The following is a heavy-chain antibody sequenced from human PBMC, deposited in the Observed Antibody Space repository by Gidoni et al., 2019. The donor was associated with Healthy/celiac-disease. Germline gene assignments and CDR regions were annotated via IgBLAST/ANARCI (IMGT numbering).Heavy chain of an antibody. CDR2: IYWDDDK. V-gene: IGHV2-5*02. J-gene: IGHJ4*02. D-gene: IGHD6-19*01. CDR3: ALSPALAVKSESRGSGFDY. Sequence: QITLKESGPTLVKPTQTLTLTCTFSGFSLSTSGVGVGWIRQPPGKALEWLALIYWDDDKRYSPSLKSRLTITKDTSNNQVVLTMTNMDPVDTATYYCALSPALAVKSESRGSGFDYWGQGTLVTVSS. CDR1: GFSLSTSGVG.